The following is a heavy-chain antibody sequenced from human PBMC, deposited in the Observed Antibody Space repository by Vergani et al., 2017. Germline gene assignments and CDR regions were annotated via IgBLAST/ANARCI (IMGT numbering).Heavy chain of an antibody. CDR3: ARERNAYYDFWSGYYTQYYFDY. V-gene: IGHV3-20*04. Sequence: VQLQQWGAGLLKPSETLSLTCAVYGGSFSGYYWSWIRQPPGKGLEWVSGINWNGGSTGYADSVKGRFTISRDNAKNSLYLQMNSLRAEDTALYYCARERNAYYDFWSGYYTQYYFDYWGQGTLVTVSS. D-gene: IGHD3-3*01. CDR2: INWNGGST. J-gene: IGHJ4*02. CDR1: GGSFSGYY.